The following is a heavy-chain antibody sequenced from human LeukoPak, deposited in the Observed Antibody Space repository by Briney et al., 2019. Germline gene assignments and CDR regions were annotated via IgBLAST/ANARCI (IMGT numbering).Heavy chain of an antibody. J-gene: IGHJ4*02. CDR2: IYSGGST. Sequence: GGSLRLSCAASGFSVSSNYMSWVRQAPGKGLEWVSVIYSGGSTYYADSVKGRFTISRDNSKNTLYLQMNSLRAEDTAVYYCVKRGRSDDYAYDSWGQGTLVTVSS. D-gene: IGHD4-17*01. CDR1: GFSVSSNY. V-gene: IGHV3-53*01. CDR3: VKRGRSDDYAYDS.